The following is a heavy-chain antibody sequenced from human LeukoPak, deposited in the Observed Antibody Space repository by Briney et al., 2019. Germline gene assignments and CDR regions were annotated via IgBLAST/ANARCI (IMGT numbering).Heavy chain of an antibody. J-gene: IGHJ4*02. CDR3: ARDGWFGESPYYFDY. V-gene: IGHV3-11*04. Sequence: GGSLRLSCAASGFTFSDYYMSWIRQAPGKGLEWVSYISSSGSTIYYADSVKGRFTISRDNAKNSLYLQMNSLRAEDTAVYYYARDGWFGESPYYFDYWGQGTLVTVSS. D-gene: IGHD3-10*01. CDR2: ISSSGSTI. CDR1: GFTFSDYY.